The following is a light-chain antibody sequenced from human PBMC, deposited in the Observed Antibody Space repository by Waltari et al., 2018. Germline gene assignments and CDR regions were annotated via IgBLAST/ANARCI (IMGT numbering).Light chain of an antibody. CDR2: EGR. CDR3: CSYAGSNSWV. V-gene: IGLV2-23*01. J-gene: IGLJ3*02. Sequence: QSALTQTASVSGSPGQSITISCTGTSSDVCSYNLVSWYQQHPGKVPKFMIYEGRERPSGVSNRFSGTKSGNTATLTISGLQAEDEADYYCCSYAGSNSWVFGGGTKLTVV. CDR1: SSDVCSYNL.